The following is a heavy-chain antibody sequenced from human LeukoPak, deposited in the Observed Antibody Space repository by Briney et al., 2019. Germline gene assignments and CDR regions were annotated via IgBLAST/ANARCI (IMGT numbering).Heavy chain of an antibody. CDR3: AKNILPIKEGIAAAANDY. CDR2: ISGSGGST. CDR1: GFTFSSYA. D-gene: IGHD6-13*01. Sequence: GGSLRLSCAASGFTFSSYAMSWVRQAPGKGLEWVSAISGSGGSTYYADSVKGRFTISRDNSKNTLYLQMNSLRAEDTAVYYCAKNILPIKEGIAAAANDYWGQGTLVTVSS. V-gene: IGHV3-23*01. J-gene: IGHJ4*02.